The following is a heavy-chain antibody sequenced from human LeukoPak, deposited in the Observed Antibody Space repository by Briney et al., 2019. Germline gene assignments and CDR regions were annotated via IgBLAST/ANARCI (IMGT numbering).Heavy chain of an antibody. D-gene: IGHD3-10*01. CDR3: ARDLSPSPLPSGLLWFGELLPE. V-gene: IGHV3-30-3*01. Sequence: GGSLRLSCAASGFTFSSYAMHWVRQAPGKGLEWVAVISYDGSNKYYADSVKGRFTISRDNSKNTLYLQMNSLRAEDTAVYYCARDLSPSPLPSGLLWFGELLPEGGQGTLVTVSS. CDR2: ISYDGSNK. J-gene: IGHJ4*02. CDR1: GFTFSSYA.